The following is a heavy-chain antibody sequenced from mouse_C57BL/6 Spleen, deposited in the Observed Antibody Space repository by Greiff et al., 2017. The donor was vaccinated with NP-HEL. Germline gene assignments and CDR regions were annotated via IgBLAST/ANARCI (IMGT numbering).Heavy chain of an antibody. V-gene: IGHV1-69*01. D-gene: IGHD2-4*01. J-gene: IGHJ1*03. CDR2: IDPSDSYT. Sequence: QVQLQQSGAELVMPGASVKLSCKASGYTFTSYWMHWVKQRPGQGLEWIGEIDPSDSYTNYNQKFKGKSTLTVDKSSSTAYMQLSSLTSEDSAVYYCARAGGLPWYFDVWGTGTTVTVSS. CDR1: GYTFTSYW. CDR3: ARAGGLPWYFDV.